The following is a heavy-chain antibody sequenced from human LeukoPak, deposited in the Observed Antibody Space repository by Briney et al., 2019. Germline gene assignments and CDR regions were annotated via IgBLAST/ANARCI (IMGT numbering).Heavy chain of an antibody. V-gene: IGHV4-4*07. CDR2: IHTSGST. CDR1: GGSISTYY. D-gene: IGHD6-19*01. J-gene: IGHJ4*02. Sequence: SETLSLTCSVSGGSISTYYGSWIRQSAGKGLEWIGRIHTSGSTNYNPSLKSRVTMLVDTSKNQFSLKVTSVSAADTGVYYCARAPEFSSGWLLDCWGQGSLVTVSS. CDR3: ARAPEFSSGWLLDC.